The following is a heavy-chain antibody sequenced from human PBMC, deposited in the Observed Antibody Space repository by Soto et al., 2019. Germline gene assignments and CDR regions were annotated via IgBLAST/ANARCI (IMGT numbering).Heavy chain of an antibody. CDR2: INAGNGNT. D-gene: IGHD3-16*01. CDR1: GYTFTSYA. V-gene: IGHV1-3*01. CDR3: AREQSGEIMTMTDAFDI. Sequence: QVQLVQSGAEVQKPGASVKVSCKASGYTFTSYAIHWVRQAPGPRLEWMGWINAGNGNTQYSQKFQGRVTITRDTSASVAYKEVSRLRSEDTALYYCAREQSGEIMTMTDAFDIWGQGTMVTVSS. J-gene: IGHJ3*02.